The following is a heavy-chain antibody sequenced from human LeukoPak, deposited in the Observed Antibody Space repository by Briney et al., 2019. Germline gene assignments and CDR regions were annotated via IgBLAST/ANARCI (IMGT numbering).Heavy chain of an antibody. CDR2: IIPILGIA. CDR1: GGTFSSYA. CDR3: AKSTYYYDSSGYYPEDY. J-gene: IGHJ4*02. V-gene: IGHV1-69*04. Sequence: ASVKVSCKASGGTFSSYAIIWVRQAPGQGLEWMGRIIPILGIANYAQKFQGRVTITADKSTSTAYMELSSLRSEDTAVYYCAKSTYYYDSSGYYPEDYWGQGTLVTVSS. D-gene: IGHD3-22*01.